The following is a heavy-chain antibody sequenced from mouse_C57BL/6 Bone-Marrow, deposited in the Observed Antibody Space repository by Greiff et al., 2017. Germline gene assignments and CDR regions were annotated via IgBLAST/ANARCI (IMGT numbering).Heavy chain of an antibody. V-gene: IGHV1-59*01. CDR2: IVPSDSYT. D-gene: IGHD1-1*01. J-gene: IGHJ2*01. Sequence: QVQLQQPGAELVRPGPSVKLSCKASGYTFTSYWMHWVKQRPGQGLEWIGVIVPSDSYTNYNQKFKGKATLTVDTTSSTAYMPLSSLTSADSAVYCCAGPYYVSSYYWGQGTTLTVSS. CDR3: AGPYYVSSYY. CDR1: GYTFTSYW.